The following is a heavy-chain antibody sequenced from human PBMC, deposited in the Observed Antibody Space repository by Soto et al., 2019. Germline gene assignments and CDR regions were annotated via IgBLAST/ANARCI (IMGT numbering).Heavy chain of an antibody. CDR3: AGTYSSSSGFDY. J-gene: IGHJ4*02. CDR1: GGGFGSYT. CDR2: IIPILGIA. Sequence: ASVKVSCKASGGGFGSYTISWVRQAPGQGLEWMGRIIPILGIANYAQKFQGRVTITADKSTSTAYMELSSLRSEDTAVYYCAGTYSSSSGFDYWGQGTLVTVSS. D-gene: IGHD6-6*01. V-gene: IGHV1-69*02.